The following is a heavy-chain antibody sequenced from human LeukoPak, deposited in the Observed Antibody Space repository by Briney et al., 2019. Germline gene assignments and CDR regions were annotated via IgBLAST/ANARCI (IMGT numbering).Heavy chain of an antibody. D-gene: IGHD3-10*01. J-gene: IGHJ4*02. V-gene: IGHV4-39*01. CDR1: GSSMSSDNYY. CDR3: AKHYMGSSYNHGLDC. Sequence: SETLSLTCTVSGSSMSSDNYYWGWIRQPPGKGLEWIGSIYYSGTTYYNPSLKSRVTISVDTSKNQFSLKLSSVTAADTALYYCAKHYMGSSYNHGLDCWGQGTLVTVSS. CDR2: IYYSGTT.